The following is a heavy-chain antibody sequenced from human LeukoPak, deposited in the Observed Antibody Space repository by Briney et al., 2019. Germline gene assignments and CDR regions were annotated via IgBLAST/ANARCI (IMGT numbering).Heavy chain of an antibody. V-gene: IGHV4-39*01. CDR2: ISYSGTT. CDR3: ASGIAAVQYNWFDP. CDR1: GASISSSPYY. Sequence: PSETLSLTCTVSGASISSSPYYWGWIRQSPGKGLEWIGSISYSGTTYYNPSLKSRVTISVDTSKNQFSLKLSSVTAADTAVYYCASGIAAVQYNWFDPWGQGTLVTVSS. D-gene: IGHD6-6*01. J-gene: IGHJ5*02.